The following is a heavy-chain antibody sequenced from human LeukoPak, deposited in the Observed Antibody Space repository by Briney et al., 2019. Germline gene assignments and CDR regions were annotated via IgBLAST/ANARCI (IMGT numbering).Heavy chain of an antibody. CDR1: GGSISSYY. Sequence: PSETLSLTCTVSGGSISSYYWSWIRQPAGKGLEWIGRIYTSGSTNYNPSLKSRVTISVDTSKNQFSLKLSSVTAADTAVYYCAREKEVVVPAAQLSMDVWGKGTTVTVSS. CDR3: AREKEVVVPAAQLSMDV. V-gene: IGHV4-4*07. D-gene: IGHD2-2*01. CDR2: IYTSGST. J-gene: IGHJ6*03.